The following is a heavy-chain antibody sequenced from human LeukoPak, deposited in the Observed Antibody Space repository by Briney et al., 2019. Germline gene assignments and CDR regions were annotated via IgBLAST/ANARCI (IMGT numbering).Heavy chain of an antibody. D-gene: IGHD2-15*01. CDR1: GGTFSSYA. Sequence: ASVKVSCKASGGTFSSYAISWVRQAPGQGLEWMGGIIPIFGTANYAQKFQGRVTITTDESTSTAYMELSSLRSEDTAVYYCARDAQGYCSGGSCYANYYYYYMDVWGKGTTVTVSS. J-gene: IGHJ6*03. CDR3: ARDAQGYCSGGSCYANYYYYYMDV. V-gene: IGHV1-69*05. CDR2: IIPIFGTA.